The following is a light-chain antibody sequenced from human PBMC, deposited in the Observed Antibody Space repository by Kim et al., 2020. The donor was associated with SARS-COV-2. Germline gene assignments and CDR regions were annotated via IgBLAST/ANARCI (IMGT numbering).Light chain of an antibody. CDR3: QSRDSSGKVV. V-gene: IGLV3-19*01. CDR1: SLRRYY. CDR2: GKN. J-gene: IGLJ2*01. Sequence: SSELTQDPAVSVALGQTVRITCQGDSLRRYYASWYQQKPGQAPVLVIYGKNNRPSGNPDRFSGSSSGNTASLTVTGAQAEEEADYYCQSRDSSGKVVFGGGTQLTVL.